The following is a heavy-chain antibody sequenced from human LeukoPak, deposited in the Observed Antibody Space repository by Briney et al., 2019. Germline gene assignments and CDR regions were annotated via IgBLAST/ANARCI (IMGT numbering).Heavy chain of an antibody. CDR2: ISSNGGST. D-gene: IGHD1-26*01. J-gene: IGHJ4*02. CDR3: ARGRWELRGIDY. Sequence: PGGSLRLSCAASGFTFSSYAMNWVRQAPGKGLEYVSAISSNGGSTYYANSVKGRFTISRDNSKNTLYLQMGSLRAEDMAVYYCARGRWELRGIDYWGQGTLVTVSP. V-gene: IGHV3-64*01. CDR1: GFTFSSYA.